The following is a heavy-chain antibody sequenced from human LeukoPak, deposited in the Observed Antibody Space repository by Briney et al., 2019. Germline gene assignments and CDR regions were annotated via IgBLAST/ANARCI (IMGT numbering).Heavy chain of an antibody. V-gene: IGHV3-23*01. CDR3: ASQYCSGGSCYPRSFDY. J-gene: IGHJ4*02. CDR1: GFTFSSYG. D-gene: IGHD2-15*01. CDR2: ISGSGGST. Sequence: GGSLRLSCAASGFTFSSYGMSWVRQAPGKGLEWVSAISGSGGSTYYADSVKGRFTISRDNSKNTLYLQMNSLRAEDTAVYYCASQYCSGGSCYPRSFDYWGQGTLVTVSS.